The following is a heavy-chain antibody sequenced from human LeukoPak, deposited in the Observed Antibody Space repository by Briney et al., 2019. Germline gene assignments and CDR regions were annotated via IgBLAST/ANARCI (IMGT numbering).Heavy chain of an antibody. Sequence: GGSLRLSCAASGFTFSSYGMHWVRQAPGKGLEWVAFIRYDGSNKYYADSVKGRFTISRDNSKNTLYLQMNSLRAEDAAVYYCAKEGFRIHYGMDVWGQGTTVTVSS. D-gene: IGHD3-10*01. J-gene: IGHJ6*02. CDR3: AKEGFRIHYGMDV. CDR2: IRYDGSNK. V-gene: IGHV3-30*02. CDR1: GFTFSSYG.